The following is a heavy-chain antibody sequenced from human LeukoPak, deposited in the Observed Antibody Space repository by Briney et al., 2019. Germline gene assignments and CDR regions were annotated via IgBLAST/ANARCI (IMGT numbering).Heavy chain of an antibody. D-gene: IGHD2-15*01. J-gene: IGHJ6*02. CDR1: GGSFSGYY. CDR3: ARVPRGGYCSGGSCYYYSMDV. Sequence: SETLSLTCAVYGGSFSGYYWSWIRQPPGKGLEWIGEINHSGSTNYNPSLKSRVTISVDTSKNQFSLKLSSVTAADTAVYYCARVPRGGYCSGGSCYYYSMDVWGQGTTVTVSS. CDR2: INHSGST. V-gene: IGHV4-34*01.